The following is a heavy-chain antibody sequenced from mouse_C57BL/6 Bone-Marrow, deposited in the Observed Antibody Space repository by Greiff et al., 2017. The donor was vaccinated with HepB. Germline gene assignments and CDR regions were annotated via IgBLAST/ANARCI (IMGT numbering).Heavy chain of an antibody. CDR2: INPNNGNT. Sequence: VQLQQSGPELVKPGASVKLSCKASGYNFTDYNMNWVKQSTGKGLEWIGVINPNNGNTSYNQKFKGKATLTVDQSSSTAYMQLNSLTSEDAAVYYCARGWTKLAYDFDYWGQGTTLTVSS. CDR3: ARGWTKLAYDFDY. J-gene: IGHJ2*01. V-gene: IGHV1-39*01. CDR1: GYNFTDYN. D-gene: IGHD6-5*01.